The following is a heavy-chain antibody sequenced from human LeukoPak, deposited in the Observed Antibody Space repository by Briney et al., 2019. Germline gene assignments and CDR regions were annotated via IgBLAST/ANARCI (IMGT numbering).Heavy chain of an antibody. D-gene: IGHD4-17*01. CDR1: GYSITSGYY. CDR3: ARHLRYYYYMDV. Sequence: SETLSLTCAVSGYSITSGYYWGWIRQPPGKGLEWIGSIYHSGSTYYNPFLKSRVTISVDTSKNQFSLKLSSVTAADTAVYYCARHLRYYYYMDVWGKGTTVTVSS. CDR2: IYHSGST. J-gene: IGHJ6*03. V-gene: IGHV4-38-2*01.